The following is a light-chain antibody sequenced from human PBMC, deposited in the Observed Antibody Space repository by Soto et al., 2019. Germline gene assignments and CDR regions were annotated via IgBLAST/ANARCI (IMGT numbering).Light chain of an antibody. CDR2: EVS. V-gene: IGLV2-14*01. J-gene: IGLJ2*01. CDR1: SSDVGGYNY. Sequence: QSALTQPASVSGSPGQSITISCTGTSSDVGGYNYVSWYQQHPGKAPKVIIYEVSNRPSGISNRFSGSKSGNTASLTISGLQAEDQADYDCSSYTSRSTLVVFGGGTKLTAL. CDR3: SSYTSRSTLVV.